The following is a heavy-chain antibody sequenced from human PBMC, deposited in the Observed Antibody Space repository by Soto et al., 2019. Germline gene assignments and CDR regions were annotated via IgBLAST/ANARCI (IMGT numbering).Heavy chain of an antibody. CDR3: ARLGGYSYGHTVVFY. Sequence: QLQLQESGPGLVKPSETLSLTCTVSGGSISSSSYYWGWIRQPPGKGLEWIGSIYYSGSTYYNPSLKSRVTISVDASKKQFSLKLSSVTAADTAVYYCARLGGYSYGHTVVFYWGQGTLVTVSS. V-gene: IGHV4-39*01. J-gene: IGHJ4*02. D-gene: IGHD5-18*01. CDR2: IYYSGST. CDR1: GGSISSSSYY.